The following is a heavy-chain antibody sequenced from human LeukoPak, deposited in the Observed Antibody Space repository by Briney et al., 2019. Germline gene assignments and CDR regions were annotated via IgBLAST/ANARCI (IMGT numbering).Heavy chain of an antibody. CDR3: ARGSGWYDY. CDR2: IYSGGST. V-gene: IGHV3-53*01. CDR1: GFTVSSNY. J-gene: IGHJ4*02. Sequence: GGSLRLSCAASGFTVSSNYMAWVRQAPGKGLEWVSAIYSGGSTYYTDSVKGRFSVSRDISKNTVYLQMNSLRVEDAAVYFCARGSGWYDYWGRGTLVTVSS. D-gene: IGHD6-19*01.